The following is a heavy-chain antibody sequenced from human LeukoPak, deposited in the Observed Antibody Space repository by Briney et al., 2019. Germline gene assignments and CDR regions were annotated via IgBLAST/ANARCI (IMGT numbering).Heavy chain of an antibody. D-gene: IGHD6-6*01. CDR1: SGSVSGYY. Sequence: SETLSLTCVVSSGSVSGYYWSWIRQPPGMGLEWIGYIYYSGSANYNPSLKSRVTISVDTSKKQFSLNLSSVTAADAAVYYCARVAARYVGMDVWGQGTTVTVSS. CDR3: ARVAARYVGMDV. V-gene: IGHV4-59*02. CDR2: IYYSGSA. J-gene: IGHJ6*02.